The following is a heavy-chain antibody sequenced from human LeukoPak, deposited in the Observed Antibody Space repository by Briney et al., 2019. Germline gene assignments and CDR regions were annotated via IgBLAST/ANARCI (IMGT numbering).Heavy chain of an antibody. D-gene: IGHD1-26*01. V-gene: IGHV1-69*04. CDR1: GGTFSSYA. J-gene: IGHJ6*02. CDR3: ARDRISGSSAVYYGMDV. CDR2: IIPILGIA. Sequence: SVKVSCEASGGTFSSYAISWVRQAPGQGLEWMGRIIPILGIANYAQKFQGRVTITADKSTSTAYMELSSLRSEDTAVYYCARDRISGSSAVYYGMDVWGQGTTVTVSS.